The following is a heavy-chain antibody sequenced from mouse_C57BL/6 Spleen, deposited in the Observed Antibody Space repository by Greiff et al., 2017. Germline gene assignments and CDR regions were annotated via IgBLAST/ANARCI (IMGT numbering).Heavy chain of an antibody. CDR3: SSWDVAWFAY. D-gene: IGHD4-1*01. CDR2: IYPGNSDT. CDR1: GYTFTSYG. Sequence: VQLQQSGTVLARPGASVKMSCKTSGYTFTSYGMHWVKQRPGPGLEWIGAIYPGNSDTSYNQKFKGKAKLTAVTSASTAYMELSSLAKEDAAVYYCSSWDVAWFAYWGQGTLVTVSA. V-gene: IGHV1-5*01. J-gene: IGHJ3*01.